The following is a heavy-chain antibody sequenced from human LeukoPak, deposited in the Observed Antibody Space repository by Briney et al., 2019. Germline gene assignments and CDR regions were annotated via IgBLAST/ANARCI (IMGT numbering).Heavy chain of an antibody. CDR3: ARVGEVVAATSGYY. Sequence: ASVKVSCKASGYTFTGYYMHWVRQAPGQGLERMGWINPNSGGTNYAQKFQGRVTMTRDTSISTAYMELSRLRSDDTAVYYCARVGEVVAATSGYYWGQGTLVTVSS. D-gene: IGHD2-15*01. CDR2: INPNSGGT. J-gene: IGHJ4*02. CDR1: GYTFTGYY. V-gene: IGHV1-2*02.